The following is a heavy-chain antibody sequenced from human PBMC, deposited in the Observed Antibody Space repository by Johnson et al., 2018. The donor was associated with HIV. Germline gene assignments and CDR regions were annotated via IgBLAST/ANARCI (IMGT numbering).Heavy chain of an antibody. CDR3: ARGPGYDHDYGGVEI. V-gene: IGHV3-9*01. J-gene: IGHJ3*02. Sequence: VQLVESGGVVVQPGGSLRLSCAASGFTFDDYAMHWVRQAPGKGLEWVSGISWNSGSIGYADSVKGRFTISRDNAKNSLYLQMNSLRAEDTAVYYCARGPGYDHDYGGVEIWGQGTMVTVSS. CDR1: GFTFDDYA. D-gene: IGHD4-23*01. CDR2: ISWNSGSI.